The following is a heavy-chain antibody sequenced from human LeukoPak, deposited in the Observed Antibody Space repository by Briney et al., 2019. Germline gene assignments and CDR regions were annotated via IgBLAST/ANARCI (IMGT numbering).Heavy chain of an antibody. V-gene: IGHV3-23*01. J-gene: IGHJ4*02. D-gene: IGHD3-10*01. CDR2: ISGSGGSA. CDR3: ARDGVLLWFGESQILDY. CDR1: GFTFSSYA. Sequence: GGSLRLSCAASGFTFSSYAMSWVRQAPGKGLEWVSAISGSGGSAYYADSVKGRFTISRDNSKNTLYLQMNSLRAEDTAVYYCARDGVLLWFGESQILDYWGQGTLVTVSP.